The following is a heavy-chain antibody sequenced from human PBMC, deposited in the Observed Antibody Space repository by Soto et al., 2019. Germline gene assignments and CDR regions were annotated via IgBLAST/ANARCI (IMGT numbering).Heavy chain of an antibody. J-gene: IGHJ6*02. V-gene: IGHV4-34*01. CDR2: IKHSGST. D-gene: IGHD1-26*01. CDR1: GGSFSGYY. CDR3: TGRWHYYYGMDV. Sequence: QVQLQQWGAGLLKPSETLSLTCAVYGGSFSGYYWSWIRQPPGKGLEWIGEIKHSGSTNYNPSLKSRVTISVDTSKKQFSLKLNSVTAADTAVYYCTGRWHYYYGMDVWAQGTTVTVSS.